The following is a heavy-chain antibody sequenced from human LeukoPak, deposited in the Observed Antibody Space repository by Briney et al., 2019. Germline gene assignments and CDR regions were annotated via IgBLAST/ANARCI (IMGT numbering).Heavy chain of an antibody. CDR3: ARSEELSLYYFDY. CDR2: IYPGDSNT. D-gene: IGHD3-16*02. J-gene: IGHJ4*02. CDR1: GYSFTSYW. Sequence: GESLKISCKGSGYSFTSYWIGWVRQMPGKGLEWMGIIYPGDSNTRYSPSFQGQVTISADKSISTAYLQWSSLKASDTAMYYCARSEELSLYYFDYWGQGTLVTVSS. V-gene: IGHV5-51*01.